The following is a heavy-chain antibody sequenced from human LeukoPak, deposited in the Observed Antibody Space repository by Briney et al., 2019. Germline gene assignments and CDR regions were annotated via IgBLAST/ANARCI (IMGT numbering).Heavy chain of an antibody. V-gene: IGHV4-61*08. D-gene: IGHD2-15*01. Sequence: SETLSLTCTVSGGSISSGAYYCSWIRQPPGKGLEWIGYIYYSGSTNYNPSLKSRLTISVDTSNHQFSLKLSSVTAADTAVYYCASTSGYCSGGNCYSAFDYWGQGTLVTVSS. CDR1: GGSISSGAYY. J-gene: IGHJ4*02. CDR3: ASTSGYCSGGNCYSAFDY. CDR2: IYYSGST.